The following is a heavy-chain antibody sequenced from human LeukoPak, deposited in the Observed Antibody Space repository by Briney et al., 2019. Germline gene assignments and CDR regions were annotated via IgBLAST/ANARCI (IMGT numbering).Heavy chain of an antibody. J-gene: IGHJ6*02. V-gene: IGHV3-33*03. CDR2: IWYDGSNK. CDR3: ARGGGLDV. Sequence: GGSLRLSCAASGFTFSSYGMHWVRQAPGKGLEWVAVIWYDGSNKYYADSVKGRFTISRDNAKNSLYLQMSNLRAEDTAVYFCARGGGLDVWGQGATVTVSS. CDR1: GFTFSSYG. D-gene: IGHD3-16*01.